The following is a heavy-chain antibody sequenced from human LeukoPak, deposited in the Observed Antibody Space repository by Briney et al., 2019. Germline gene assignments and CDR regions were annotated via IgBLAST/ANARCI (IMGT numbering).Heavy chain of an antibody. Sequence: PGGSLRLSCAASGFTFSSYAMSWVRQAPGKGLEWVSAISGSGGSTYYADSVKGRFTISRDNAKNSLYLQMNSLRAEDTAVYYCAAIRYCSSTSCYLPWGQGTLVTVSS. J-gene: IGHJ5*02. V-gene: IGHV3-23*01. CDR3: AAIRYCSSTSCYLP. CDR2: ISGSGGST. CDR1: GFTFSSYA. D-gene: IGHD2-2*01.